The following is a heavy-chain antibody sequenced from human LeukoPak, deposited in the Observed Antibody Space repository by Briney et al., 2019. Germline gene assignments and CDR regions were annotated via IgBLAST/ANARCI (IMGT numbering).Heavy chain of an antibody. Sequence: ASVKVSCKASGYTFTSYGISWVRQAPGQGLEWMGWITPYNGNTNYAQKLQGGVTMTTDTSTTTAYMEVRSLRSDDTAVYYCARDSRNHYVDYGGQGTLVTVSS. V-gene: IGHV1-18*04. D-gene: IGHD3-16*01. J-gene: IGHJ4*02. CDR1: GYTFTSYG. CDR2: ITPYNGNT. CDR3: ARDSRNHYVDY.